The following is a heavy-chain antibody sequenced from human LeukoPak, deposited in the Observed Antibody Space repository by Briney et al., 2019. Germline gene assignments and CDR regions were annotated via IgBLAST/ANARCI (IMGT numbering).Heavy chain of an antibody. CDR3: ARDAYYYYGSGSPIRGFDI. D-gene: IGHD3-10*01. J-gene: IGHJ3*02. CDR1: GYSLTTYS. Sequence: ASLTVSCKASGYSLTTYSISCGRQAPGQGLEWMGWISACKGNTNYAQNIQGRVTMTTDTYTSTAYMELRSLRSDDTAVYYCARDAYYYYGSGSPIRGFDIWGQGTRVTVSS. V-gene: IGHV1-18*01. CDR2: ISACKGNT.